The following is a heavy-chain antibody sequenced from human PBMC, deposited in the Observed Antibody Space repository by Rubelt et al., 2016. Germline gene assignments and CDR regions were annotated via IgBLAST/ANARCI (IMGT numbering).Heavy chain of an antibody. D-gene: IGHD2-2*01. CDR2: IDHTGST. J-gene: IGHJ6*02. CDR3: ARDLDYHCSSTSCYGGMDV. CDR1: GYSISSGYS. V-gene: IGHV4-38-2*02. Sequence: CSVSGYSISSGYSWGWIRQSPGKGLEWIGNIDHTGSTYYNPSLRSRVTISVDTSKNHFSLKLSSVTAADTAVYYCARDLDYHCSSTSCYGGMDVWGQGTTVTVSS.